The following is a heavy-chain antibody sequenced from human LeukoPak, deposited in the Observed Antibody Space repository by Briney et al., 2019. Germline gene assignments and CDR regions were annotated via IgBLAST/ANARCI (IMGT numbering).Heavy chain of an antibody. J-gene: IGHJ4*02. V-gene: IGHV3-9*01. CDR2: ITWNSGSM. D-gene: IGHD1-26*01. Sequence: GGSLRLSCAASGFTFDNYAIHWVRQAPGKGLEWVSGITWNSGSMDYADSVKGRFTISRDNVKNSLYLQMNSLRADDTALYYCAKSGSYSMPYYFDYWGQGTLVTVSS. CDR3: AKSGSYSMPYYFDY. CDR1: GFTFDNYA.